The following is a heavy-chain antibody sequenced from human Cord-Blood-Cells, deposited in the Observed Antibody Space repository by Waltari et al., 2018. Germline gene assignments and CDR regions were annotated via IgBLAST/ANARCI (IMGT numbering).Heavy chain of an antibody. CDR3: ASYGSGSYYNGNFDY. V-gene: IGHV4-39*01. D-gene: IGHD3-10*01. CDR1: GGSISSSSYY. J-gene: IGHJ4*02. Sequence: QLQLQESGPGLVKPSETLSLTCTVSGGSISSSSYYWGWIRQPPGKGLEWIGSIYYSGSTYYNPSRKSRVTISVDTSKNQFSLKLSSVTAADTAVYYCASYGSGSYYNGNFDYWGQGTLVTVSS. CDR2: IYYSGST.